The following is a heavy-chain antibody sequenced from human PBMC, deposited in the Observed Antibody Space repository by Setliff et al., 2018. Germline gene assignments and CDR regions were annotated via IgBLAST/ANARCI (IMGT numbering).Heavy chain of an antibody. D-gene: IGHD3-22*01. CDR1: GYTFTSYG. V-gene: IGHV1-18*01. CDR3: ARDLGRGYYYDSSGQKVGDY. Sequence: ASVKVSCKASGYTFTSYGISWVRQAPGQGLEWMGWISAYNGNTNYAQKPQGRVTMTTDTSTSTAYMELRSLRSDDTAVYYCARDLGRGYYYDSSGQKVGDYWGQGTLVTVSS. J-gene: IGHJ4*02. CDR2: ISAYNGNT.